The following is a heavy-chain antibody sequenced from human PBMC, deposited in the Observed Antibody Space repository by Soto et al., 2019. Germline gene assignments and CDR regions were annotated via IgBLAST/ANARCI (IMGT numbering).Heavy chain of an antibody. CDR2: IESGGTA. V-gene: IGHV3-53*01. CDR1: GFTVSSSS. D-gene: IGHD2-21*02. J-gene: IGHJ6*02. Sequence: XGSLRLACNASGFTVSSSSVSWVRQAPGMGLEWVAVIESGGTAHYADSVKGRFTISRDNPNNIIYLQLHTLRAEDTAVYYCAKDLGPLKLLNYVFYGLDVWGQGPTVTVSS. CDR3: AKDLGPLKLLNYVFYGLDV.